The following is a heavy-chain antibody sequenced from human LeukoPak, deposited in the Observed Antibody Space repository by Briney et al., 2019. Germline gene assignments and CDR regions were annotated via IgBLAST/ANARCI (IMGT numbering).Heavy chain of an antibody. CDR2: ITVEGTGA. V-gene: IGHV3-74*01. CDR3: ARDRYYYSGSPLAFDI. D-gene: IGHD3-10*01. J-gene: IGHJ3*02. CDR1: GFTFSNYW. Sequence: GGSLRLSCVGSGFTFSNYWVHWVRQPPGKGLVWVSRITVEGTGADYADSVKGRFTISTDNSNNTLFLQMNSLRTDDTAVYYCARDRYYYSGSPLAFDIWGQGTMVTVSS.